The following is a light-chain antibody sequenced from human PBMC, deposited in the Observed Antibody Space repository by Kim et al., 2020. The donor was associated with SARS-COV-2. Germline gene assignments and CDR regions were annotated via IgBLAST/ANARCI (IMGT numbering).Light chain of an antibody. CDR2: DVS. CDR3: SSYTSSSSSYV. J-gene: IGLJ1*01. CDR1: SSDVDGYNY. Sequence: SITISCTGASSDVDGYNYVSWYQQHPGKAPRLMIYDVSNRPSGVSNHFSGSKSGNTASLTISGLQAEDEADYYCSSYTSSSSSYVFGTGTKVTVL. V-gene: IGLV2-14*03.